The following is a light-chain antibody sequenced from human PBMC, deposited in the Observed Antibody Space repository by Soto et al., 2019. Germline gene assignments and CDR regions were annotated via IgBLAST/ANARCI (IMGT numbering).Light chain of an antibody. CDR3: QVWDSSSDHVV. CDR1: NIGSKS. J-gene: IGLJ2*01. CDR2: SDN. V-gene: IGLV3-21*04. Sequence: SYELTQPPSVSVAPGKTARIPCGGNNIGSKSVHWYQQQPGQAPVLVIYSDNDRPSGIPDRFSGSNSGNTATLTISRVEAGDEADYYCQVWDSSSDHVVFGGGTKLTVL.